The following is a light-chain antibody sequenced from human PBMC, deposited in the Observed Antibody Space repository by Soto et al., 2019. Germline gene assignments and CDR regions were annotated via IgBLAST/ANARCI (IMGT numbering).Light chain of an antibody. CDR3: SSYAGINNLGF. CDR1: SSDVGGYKY. J-gene: IGLJ1*01. V-gene: IGLV2-8*01. Sequence: QSALTQPPSASGSPGQSVTISCNGTSSDVGGYKYVSWYQQHPGKAPKLMIFEVNKRPSGVPDRFSGSKSGNTASLTVSGLQAEDEADNYGSSYAGINNLGFFGTGTKVTVL. CDR2: EVN.